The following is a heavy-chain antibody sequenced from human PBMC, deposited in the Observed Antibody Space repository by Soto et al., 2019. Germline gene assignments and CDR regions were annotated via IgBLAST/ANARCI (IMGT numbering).Heavy chain of an antibody. J-gene: IGHJ4*02. D-gene: IGHD2-8*02. CDR3: ATLLGFSSGGSWYSHVADY. CDR2: IDGGGTT. Sequence: EVHLWESGGDLVQPGGSLRVSCVGSGYTFSSRAMSWVRQAPGKGLEWVSGIDGGGTTDYADSVKGRFTISRGNSQDTLYLQMNSLRAEDTAVYYCATLLGFSSGGSWYSHVADYWGQGTLVTVSS. CDR1: GYTFSSRA. V-gene: IGHV3-23*01.